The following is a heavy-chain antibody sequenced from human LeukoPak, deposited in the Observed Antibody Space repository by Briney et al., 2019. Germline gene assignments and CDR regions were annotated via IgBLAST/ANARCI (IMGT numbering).Heavy chain of an antibody. D-gene: IGHD6-13*01. CDR3: ARDSSSWYNPPGAFDI. CDR1: GGSISSYY. V-gene: IGHV4-59*01. J-gene: IGHJ3*02. Sequence: SETLSLTCTVSGGSISSYYWSWIRQPPGKGLEWIGYIYYSGSTNYNPSLKSRVTISVDTSKNQSSLKLSSVTAADTAVYYCARDSSSWYNPPGAFDIWGQGTMVTVSS. CDR2: IYYSGST.